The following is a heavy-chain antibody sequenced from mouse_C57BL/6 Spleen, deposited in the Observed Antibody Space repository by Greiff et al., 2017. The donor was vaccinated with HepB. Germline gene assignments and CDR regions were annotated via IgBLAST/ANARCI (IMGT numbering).Heavy chain of an antibody. CDR1: GYAFTNYL. J-gene: IGHJ3*01. CDR3: AREQAY. Sequence: QVQLKESGAELVRPGTSVKVSYKASGYAFTNYLIEWVKQRPGQGLEWIGVINPGSGGTNYNEKFKGKATLTADKSSSTAYMQLSSLTSEDSAVYFCAREQAYWGQGTLVTVSA. V-gene: IGHV1-54*01. CDR2: INPGSGGT.